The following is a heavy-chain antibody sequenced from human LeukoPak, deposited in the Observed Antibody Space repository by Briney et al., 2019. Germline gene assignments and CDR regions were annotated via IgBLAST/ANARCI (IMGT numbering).Heavy chain of an antibody. CDR1: RFTVTNNY. Sequence: PGGSLRLSCAASRFTVTNNYVSWVRQAPGKGLEWVSVIYSSGSTYYADSAKGGFNISRDNSKNTLYLQMNSLRADDKAEYYCAREIAAAGRNYYDYMDVWGKGTTVTVSS. D-gene: IGHD6-13*01. J-gene: IGHJ6*03. V-gene: IGHV3-53*01. CDR2: IYSSGST. CDR3: AREIAAAGRNYYDYMDV.